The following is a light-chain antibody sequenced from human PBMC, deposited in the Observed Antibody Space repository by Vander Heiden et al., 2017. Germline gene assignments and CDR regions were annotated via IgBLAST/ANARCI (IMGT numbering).Light chain of an antibody. CDR2: AAS. V-gene: IGKV1-8*01. Sequence: AIRMTQSPSSFSASTGDRVTITCRASQGISSYLAWYQQKPGKAPKLLIYAASTFLSAVPSTFSGSGSGTDFTLTIICLQSEDFTTYYCHQDYGYPRVFGPGTKVDIK. CDR1: QGISSY. CDR3: HQDYGYPRV. J-gene: IGKJ3*01.